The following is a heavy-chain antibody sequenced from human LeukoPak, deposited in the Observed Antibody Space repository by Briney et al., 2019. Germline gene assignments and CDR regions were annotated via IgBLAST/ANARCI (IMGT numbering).Heavy chain of an antibody. CDR1: RFSFSNYV. V-gene: IGHV3-23*01. D-gene: IGHD5-18*01. Sequence: GGSLRLSCAASRFSFSNYVMGWVRQAPGKGLECVSAISGGGRSTYYADSVKGRFTISREDSKNTLYLQMYSLRAEDTAIYYCARVSGRIQIWPQPFGDGMDVWGQGTTVTVSS. CDR3: ARVSGRIQIWPQPFGDGMDV. CDR2: ISGGGRST. J-gene: IGHJ6*02.